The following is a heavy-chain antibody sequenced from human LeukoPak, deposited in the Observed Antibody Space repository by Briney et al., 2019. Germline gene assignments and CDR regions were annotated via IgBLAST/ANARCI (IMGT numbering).Heavy chain of an antibody. D-gene: IGHD3-22*01. CDR2: ISGSGDTT. Sequence: PGGSLRLSCAASGFTFSSYAMSWVRQAPGKGLDWVSVISGSGDTTYYADSVKGRFTISRDNSKNTLYLQMNSLRAEDTAVYYCAKPFYYGSSGYCNFDYWGQGTLVTVSS. CDR1: GFTFSSYA. J-gene: IGHJ4*02. V-gene: IGHV3-23*01. CDR3: AKPFYYGSSGYCNFDY.